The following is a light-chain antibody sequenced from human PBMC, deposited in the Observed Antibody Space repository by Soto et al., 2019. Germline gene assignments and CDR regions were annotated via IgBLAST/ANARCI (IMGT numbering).Light chain of an antibody. CDR2: GAS. Sequence: EVLMTQSPATLSVSPGERATLSCRASQSVSSNLAWYQQKPGQAPRLLIYGASTRATGIPARFSGSGSGTEVTLIISSMQSADFAVYYCQQYNNWPPVTFGGGTKVEIK. V-gene: IGKV3-15*01. CDR3: QQYNNWPPVT. CDR1: QSVSSN. J-gene: IGKJ4*01.